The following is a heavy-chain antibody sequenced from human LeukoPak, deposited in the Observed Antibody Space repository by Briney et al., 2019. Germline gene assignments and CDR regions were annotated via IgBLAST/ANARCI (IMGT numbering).Heavy chain of an antibody. CDR3: AKDIYYGSGSYPGN. Sequence: ASVKVSSKASGYAFSSYGITWVRQAPGQGLEWMGWLGAYNGNFNYAQKFQARVTMTTDTSTSTAYLELRSLRFDDTAVYYCAKDIYYGSGSYPGNWGQGTLVTVSS. CDR1: GYAFSSYG. J-gene: IGHJ4*02. D-gene: IGHD3-10*01. V-gene: IGHV1-18*01. CDR2: LGAYNGNF.